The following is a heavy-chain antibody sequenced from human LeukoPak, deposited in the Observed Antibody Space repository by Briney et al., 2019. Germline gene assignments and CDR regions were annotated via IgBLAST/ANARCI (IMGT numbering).Heavy chain of an antibody. Sequence: PSETLSLTCTVSGGSISSSNYYWGWIRQPPGKGLEWIGNLYYSGSTYYNPSLKSRVTISVDTSKNQFSLKLSSVTAADTAVYYCARVVSGAFDIWGQGTMVTVSS. D-gene: IGHD2-15*01. J-gene: IGHJ3*02. CDR1: GGSISSSNYY. V-gene: IGHV4-39*07. CDR3: ARVVSGAFDI. CDR2: LYYSGST.